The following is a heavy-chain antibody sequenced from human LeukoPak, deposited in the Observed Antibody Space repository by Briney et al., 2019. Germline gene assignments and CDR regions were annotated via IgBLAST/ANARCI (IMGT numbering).Heavy chain of an antibody. CDR1: GFTFSSYA. Sequence: PGRSLRLSCAASGFTFSSYAMHWVRQAPGKGLEWVAAISYDGSNKYYADSVKGRFTISRDNSKNTLYVQMNSLRGEDTAVYYCARDGSQWLLYYYMDVWGKGTTVTVSS. CDR2: ISYDGSNK. D-gene: IGHD3-22*01. V-gene: IGHV3-30-3*01. J-gene: IGHJ6*03. CDR3: ARDGSQWLLYYYMDV.